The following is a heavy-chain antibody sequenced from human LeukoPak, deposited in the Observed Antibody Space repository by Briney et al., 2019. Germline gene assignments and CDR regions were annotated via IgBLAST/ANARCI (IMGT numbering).Heavy chain of an antibody. J-gene: IGHJ3*02. Sequence: PGGSLRLSCAASGFTFSSYAMHWVRQAPGKGLKWVAVIADDGSNKYYTDSVKGRFTISRDNSNNTLYLQMNSLRAEVTAVYYCARVDDLDAFDTWGQGTMVTVSS. V-gene: IGHV3-30*04. D-gene: IGHD2-2*03. CDR3: ARVDDLDAFDT. CDR2: IADDGSNK. CDR1: GFTFSSYA.